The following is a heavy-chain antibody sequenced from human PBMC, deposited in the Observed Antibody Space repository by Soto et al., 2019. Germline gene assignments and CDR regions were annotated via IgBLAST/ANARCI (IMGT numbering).Heavy chain of an antibody. Sequence: QVQLVQSGAEVKKPGSSVKVSCKSSGGTFSTYTLAWVRQAPGQGLEWVGGIIPIFGTANYPQKFKGRVTITADESTSAAYMELSSLRSENTAVYYCARSQDSSGNWNSGFDPWGQGTLVTVSS. CDR1: GGTFSTYT. D-gene: IGHD3-22*01. J-gene: IGHJ5*02. CDR3: ARSQDSSGNWNSGFDP. V-gene: IGHV1-69*01. CDR2: IIPIFGTA.